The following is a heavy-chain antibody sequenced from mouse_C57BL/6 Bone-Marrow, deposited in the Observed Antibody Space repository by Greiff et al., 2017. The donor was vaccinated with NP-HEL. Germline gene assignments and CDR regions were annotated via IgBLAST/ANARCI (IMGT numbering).Heavy chain of an antibody. Sequence: VQLQQSGPELVKPGASVKIPCKASGYTFTDYNMDWVKQSHGKSLEWIGDINPNNGGTIYNQKFKGKATLTVDKSSSTAYMELRSLTSEDTAVYYCARRGYYYGSSYSYAMDYWGQGTSVTVSS. D-gene: IGHD1-1*01. J-gene: IGHJ4*01. V-gene: IGHV1-18*01. CDR1: GYTFTDYN. CDR3: ARRGYYYGSSYSYAMDY. CDR2: INPNNGGT.